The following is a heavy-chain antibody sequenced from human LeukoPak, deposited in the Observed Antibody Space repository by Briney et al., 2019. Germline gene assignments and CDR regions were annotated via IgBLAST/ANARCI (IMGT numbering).Heavy chain of an antibody. CDR1: GGSISSYY. V-gene: IGHV4-4*07. CDR2: IYTSGST. CDR3: ARDQRYYDSSGYQTYGMDV. J-gene: IGHJ6*02. Sequence: SETLSLTCTVSGGSISSYYWSWIRQPAGKGLEWIGRIYTSGSTNYSPSLKSRVTMSVDTSKNQFSLKLSSVTAADTAVYYCARDQRYYDSSGYQTYGMDVWGQGTTVTVSS. D-gene: IGHD3-22*01.